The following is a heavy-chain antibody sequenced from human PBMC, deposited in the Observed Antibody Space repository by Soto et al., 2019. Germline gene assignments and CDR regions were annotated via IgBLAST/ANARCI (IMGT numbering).Heavy chain of an antibody. CDR1: GGTFSSYS. Sequence: QVQLVQSGAEVKKPGSSVKVSCKASGGTFSSYSINWVRQAPGQGLEWMGGIIPFFGTTSYAQKFQGRVTITADASTSTVYMELSSLTSEDTALYYCSTSVYCTSTACYYYYGLDVWGQGTTVTVSS. D-gene: IGHD2-8*01. J-gene: IGHJ6*02. V-gene: IGHV1-69*01. CDR2: IIPFFGTT. CDR3: STSVYCTSTACYYYYGLDV.